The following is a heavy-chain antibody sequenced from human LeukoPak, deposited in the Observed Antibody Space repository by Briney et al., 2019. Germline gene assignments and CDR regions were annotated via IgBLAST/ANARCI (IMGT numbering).Heavy chain of an antibody. Sequence: PGGSLRLSCAASGFTFSSYSMNWVRQAPGKGLEWVSAISGSGGSTYYADSVKGRFTISRDNSKNTLYLQMNSLRAEDTAVYYCAKLKRESAMVTYFDYWGQGTLVTVSS. CDR1: GFTFSSYS. CDR2: ISGSGGST. D-gene: IGHD5-18*01. CDR3: AKLKRESAMVTYFDY. V-gene: IGHV3-23*01. J-gene: IGHJ4*02.